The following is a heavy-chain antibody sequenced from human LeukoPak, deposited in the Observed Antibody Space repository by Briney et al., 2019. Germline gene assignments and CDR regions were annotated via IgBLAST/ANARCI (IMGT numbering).Heavy chain of an antibody. CDR2: INPKGGGT. D-gene: IGHD6-19*01. CDR1: GYTFIDYY. CDR3: ARESSGWYYIDY. J-gene: IGHJ4*02. Sequence: ASVKVSCKASGYTFIDYYMQWVRQAPGQGLEWMGRINPKGGGTNYAQKFQGRVTMTRDTSISIAYMELSRLTSDDTAVYYCARESSGWYYIDYWGQGTLVTVSS. V-gene: IGHV1-2*06.